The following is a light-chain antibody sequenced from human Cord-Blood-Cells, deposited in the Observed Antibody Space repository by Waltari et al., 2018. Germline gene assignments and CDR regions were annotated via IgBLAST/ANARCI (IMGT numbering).Light chain of an antibody. J-gene: IGKJ4*01. CDR3: RQSYSTVTRT. V-gene: IGKV1-39*01. Sequence: DIHMTQSPSSLPASVGDRVTITCRASQSISSYLNWYRQKPGKAPKLLIYAASSLQSGVPSSFLGSGSGTGFTLSMSSLQPEYYATDYCRQSYSTVTRTFGGGTTVAMK. CDR2: AAS. CDR1: QSISSY.